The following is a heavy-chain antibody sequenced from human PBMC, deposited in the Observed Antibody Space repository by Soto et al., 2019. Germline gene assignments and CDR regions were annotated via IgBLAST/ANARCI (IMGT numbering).Heavy chain of an antibody. V-gene: IGHV3-48*03. CDR1: GFTFSSYE. J-gene: IGHJ5*02. Sequence: QLVESGGGLVQPGGSLRLSCAASGFTFSSYEMSWVRQAPGKGLEWVSYITTSGSATYYADSVKGRVTISRDNARNSVYLEMNRLRVEDTAVYYCAREAGLHDWLDPWGQGTQVTVSS. CDR2: ITTSGSAT. CDR3: AREAGLHDWLDP.